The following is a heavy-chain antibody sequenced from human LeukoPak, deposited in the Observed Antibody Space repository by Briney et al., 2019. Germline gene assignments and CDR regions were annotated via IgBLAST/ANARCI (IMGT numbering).Heavy chain of an antibody. V-gene: IGHV3-23*01. D-gene: IGHD5-12*01. Sequence: GGSLRLSCAASGFTFTNYAMTWVRQAPGKGLEWVSSISASGVMTYYADSVKGRFTISRDNSKNTLYLQMNSLRAEDTAVYYCAKDRRSRSGPFDYWGQGTLVTVSS. CDR1: GFTFTNYA. J-gene: IGHJ4*02. CDR2: ISASGVMT. CDR3: AKDRRSRSGPFDY.